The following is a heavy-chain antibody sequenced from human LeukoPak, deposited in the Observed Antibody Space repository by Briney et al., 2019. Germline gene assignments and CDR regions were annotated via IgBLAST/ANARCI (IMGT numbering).Heavy chain of an antibody. V-gene: IGHV3-48*01. Sequence: GGSLRLSCAASGFTFSSYSMNWVRQAPGKGLEWVSYISSSSSSTIYYADSVKGRFTISRDNAKNSLYLQMNSLRAEDTAVYYCARESKVAARPLAFDIWGQGTMVTVSS. CDR3: ARESKVAARPLAFDI. CDR2: ISSSSSSTI. J-gene: IGHJ3*02. D-gene: IGHD6-6*01. CDR1: GFTFSSYS.